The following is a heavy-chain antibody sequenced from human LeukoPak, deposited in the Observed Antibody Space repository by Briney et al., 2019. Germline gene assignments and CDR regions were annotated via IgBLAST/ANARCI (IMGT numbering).Heavy chain of an antibody. J-gene: IGHJ4*02. CDR2: INPNSGGT. CDR3: ARGVGVMVAATWGYIDY. D-gene: IGHD2-15*01. V-gene: IGHV1-2*02. CDR1: GYTFTGYY. Sequence: ASVKVSCKASGYTFTGYYMHWVRQAPGQGLEWMGWINPNSGGTNYAQKFQGRVTMTRDTSISTAYMELSRLRSDDTAVYYCARGVGVMVAATWGYIDYWGQGALVTVSS.